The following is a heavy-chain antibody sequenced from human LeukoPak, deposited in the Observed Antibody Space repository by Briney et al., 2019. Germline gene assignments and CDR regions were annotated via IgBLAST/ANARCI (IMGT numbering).Heavy chain of an antibody. J-gene: IGHJ5*02. CDR1: GSTFTVYH. CDR3: GLVASGNWWFDP. V-gene: IGHV1-2*02. Sequence: GASVKVSCKTSGSTFTVYHIHWVRQAPGQGLEWMGWINPNSGGTNYAQKLPHRVTMTADTSISTAYMELRSRTSDDAGVYYCGLVASGNWWFDPWGQGTLVTVSS. CDR2: INPNSGGT. D-gene: IGHD2-8*02.